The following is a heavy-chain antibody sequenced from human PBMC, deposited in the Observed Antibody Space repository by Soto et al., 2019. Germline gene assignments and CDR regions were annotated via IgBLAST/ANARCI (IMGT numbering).Heavy chain of an antibody. J-gene: IGHJ4*02. CDR3: ARARKGTVGCISTSCYAPRFDY. Sequence: QVQLVQSGAEVKKPGASVKVSCKASGYTFTSYGISWVRQAPGQGLEWMGWISAYNGNTNYAQKLQGRVTMTTDTSTSTAYMELRSLRSDDTAVYYCARARKGTVGCISTSCYAPRFDYWGQGTLVTVSS. CDR1: GYTFTSYG. V-gene: IGHV1-18*01. CDR2: ISAYNGNT. D-gene: IGHD2-2*01.